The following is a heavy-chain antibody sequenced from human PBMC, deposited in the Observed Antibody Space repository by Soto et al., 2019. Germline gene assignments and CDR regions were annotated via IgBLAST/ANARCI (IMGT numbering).Heavy chain of an antibody. J-gene: IGHJ4*02. CDR2: ISYDGSNK. V-gene: IGHV3-30*18. D-gene: IGHD6-13*01. CDR3: AKDWSSWSDY. Sequence: PVGSLRLSCAASGFTFSSYGMHWVRQAPGKGLEWVAVISYDGSNKYYADSVKGRFTISRDNSKNTLYLQMNSLRAEDTAVYYCAKDWSSWSDYWGQGTLVTVSS. CDR1: GFTFSSYG.